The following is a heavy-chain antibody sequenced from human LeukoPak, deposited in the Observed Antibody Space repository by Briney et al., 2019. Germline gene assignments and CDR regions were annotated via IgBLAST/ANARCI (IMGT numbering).Heavy chain of an antibody. D-gene: IGHD6-13*01. CDR1: GYTFTSYD. CDR2: MNPNSGNT. J-gene: IGHJ6*03. Sequence: ASVKVSCKASGYTFTSYDINWVRQATGQGLEWMGWMNPNSGNTGYAQKFQGRVTMTRNTSISTANMELSSLRSEDTAVYYCARGVYSSSWTDYYYYYYMDVWGKGTTVTVSS. V-gene: IGHV1-8*01. CDR3: ARGVYSSSWTDYYYYYYMDV.